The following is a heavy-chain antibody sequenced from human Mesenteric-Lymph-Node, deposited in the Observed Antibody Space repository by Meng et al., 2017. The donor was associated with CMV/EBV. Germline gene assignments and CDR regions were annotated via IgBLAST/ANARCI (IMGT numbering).Heavy chain of an antibody. V-gene: IGHV2-5*01. CDR2: VYWNDDS. Sequence: GFSLSTSAAGVGWIRQPPGQALEWLGHVYWNDDSRYNPSLRTRITITKNSSKSQVVLTMTNMDPVDSATYYCAPLLRFLEWSWGFDPWGQGTLVTVSS. CDR1: GFSLSTSAAG. CDR3: APLLRFLEWSWGFDP. J-gene: IGHJ5*02. D-gene: IGHD3-3*01.